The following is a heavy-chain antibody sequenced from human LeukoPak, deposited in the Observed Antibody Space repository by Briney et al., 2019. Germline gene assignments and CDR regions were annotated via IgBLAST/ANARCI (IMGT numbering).Heavy chain of an antibody. CDR1: GGSISSGGYS. Sequence: PSQTLSLTCAVSGGSISSGGYSWSWIRQPPGKGLEWIGYIYHSGSTYYNPSLKSRVTISVDRPKNQFSLKLSSVTAADTAVYYCARGAYGDGWYFDYWGQGTLVTVSS. D-gene: IGHD4-17*01. CDR2: IYHSGST. CDR3: ARGAYGDGWYFDY. J-gene: IGHJ4*02. V-gene: IGHV4-30-2*01.